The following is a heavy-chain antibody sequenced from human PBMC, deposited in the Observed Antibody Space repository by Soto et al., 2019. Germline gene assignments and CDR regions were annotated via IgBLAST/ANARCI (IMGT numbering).Heavy chain of an antibody. D-gene: IGHD1-1*01. CDR1: GDSVSSNRAG. CDR2: TYYRSKWYN. V-gene: IGHV6-1*01. J-gene: IGHJ6*03. CDR3: ARGSWDDVSGHYYMDV. Sequence: QVQLQLSGPGLVKPSQTLSLTCDISGDSVSSNRAGWNWIRQTPSRGLEWLGRTYYRSKWYNNYAVSVKSRITINPDTSKNQFSLQLNSVTPEDTAVYYCARGSWDDVSGHYYMDVWGKGTTVTVSS.